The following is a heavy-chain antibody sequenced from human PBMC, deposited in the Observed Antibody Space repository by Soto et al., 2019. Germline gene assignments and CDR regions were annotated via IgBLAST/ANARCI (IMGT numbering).Heavy chain of an antibody. CDR3: ARPTYYYDSSGPPAY. Sequence: GGSLRLSCAASGFTFSSYSMNWVRQAPGKGLEWVSYISSSSSTIYYADSVKGRFTISRDNAKNSLYLQMNSLRAEDTAFYYCARPTYYYDSSGPPAYWGQGTLVTVSS. CDR2: ISSSSSTI. D-gene: IGHD3-22*01. CDR1: GFTFSSYS. J-gene: IGHJ4*02. V-gene: IGHV3-48*01.